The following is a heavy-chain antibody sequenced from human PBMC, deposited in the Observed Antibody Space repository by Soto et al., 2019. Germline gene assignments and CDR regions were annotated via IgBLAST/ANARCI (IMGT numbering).Heavy chain of an antibody. CDR2: VNDGGST. V-gene: IGHV4-34*01. CDR3: ARPPHGSGNYYNY. CDR1: GGTFSGYF. J-gene: IGHJ4*01. D-gene: IGHD3-10*01. Sequence: QVQLQQWGAGLLKPSETLSLTCAVYGGTFSGYFWSWIRQPPGKGLQWIGDVNDGGSTNYNPSLKSRVTISVDTSKNQFSLRLDSVTAADTAVYYCARPPHGSGNYYNYWGRGTLVTVSS.